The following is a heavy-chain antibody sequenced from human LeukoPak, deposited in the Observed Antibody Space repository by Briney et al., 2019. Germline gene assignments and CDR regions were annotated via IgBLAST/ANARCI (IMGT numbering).Heavy chain of an antibody. V-gene: IGHV3-30*18. J-gene: IGHJ4*02. Sequence: PGGSLRLSCAASGFTFSSYAMHWVRQAPGKGLEWVAVISYDGSNKCYADSVKGRFTISRDNSKNTLYLQMNSLRAEDTAVYYCAKGTYYYGAGSSAWVDYWGQGTLVTVSS. CDR2: ISYDGSNK. CDR1: GFTFSSYA. CDR3: AKGTYYYGAGSSAWVDY. D-gene: IGHD3-10*01.